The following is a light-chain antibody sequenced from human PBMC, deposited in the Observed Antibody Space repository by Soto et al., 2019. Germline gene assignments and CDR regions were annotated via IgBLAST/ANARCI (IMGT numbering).Light chain of an antibody. Sequence: QSVXTQPPSVXAAPXQKVTXSCSGSSSNIGNNYVSWYQQLPGTAPKLLIYDNNKRPSGIPDRFSGSKSGTSGTLDITGLQXGDEAXXYCATWDHSLTGEVFGGGTKLTVL. J-gene: IGLJ2*01. V-gene: IGLV1-51*01. CDR1: SSNIGNNY. CDR3: ATWDHSLTGEV. CDR2: DNN.